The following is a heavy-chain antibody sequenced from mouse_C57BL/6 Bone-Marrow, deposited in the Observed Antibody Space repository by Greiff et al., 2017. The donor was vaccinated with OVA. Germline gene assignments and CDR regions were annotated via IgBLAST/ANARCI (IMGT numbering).Heavy chain of an antibody. D-gene: IGHD1-1*01. Sequence: EVQLVESGGGLVKPGGSLKLSCAASGFTFSDYGMHWVRQAPEKGLEWVAYISSGSSTIYYADTVKGRFTISRDNAKNTLFLQMTSLRSEDTAMYYCAIYYYGSSYYFDYWGQGTTRTVSS. CDR3: AIYYYGSSYYFDY. V-gene: IGHV5-17*01. J-gene: IGHJ2*01. CDR1: GFTFSDYG. CDR2: ISSGSSTI.